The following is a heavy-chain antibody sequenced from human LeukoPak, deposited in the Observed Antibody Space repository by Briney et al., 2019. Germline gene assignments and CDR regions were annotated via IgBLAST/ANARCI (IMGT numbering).Heavy chain of an antibody. CDR2: ISYDGSNK. CDR1: GFTFSGYG. D-gene: IGHD2-2*01. Sequence: GRPLRFSCAASGFTFSGYGMHWVRQAPGKGLEWVAVISYDGSNKYYADSVKGRFTISRDNSKNTLHLQMNSLRGEDTAVYYCAKGYCSSTSCYPIDPWGQGTLVTVSS. V-gene: IGHV3-30*18. CDR3: AKGYCSSTSCYPIDP. J-gene: IGHJ5*02.